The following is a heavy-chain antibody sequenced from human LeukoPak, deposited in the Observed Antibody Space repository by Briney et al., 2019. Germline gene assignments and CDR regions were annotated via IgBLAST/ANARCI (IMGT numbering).Heavy chain of an antibody. CDR1: GGSISSYY. CDR3: ARLYDYVWGSYRHNWFDP. Sequence: SETLSLTCTVSGGSISSYYWSWIRQPAGKGLEWIGRIYTSGSTNYNSSLKSRVTMSVDTSKNQFSLKLSSVTAADTAVYYCARLYDYVWGSYRHNWFDPWGQGTLVTVSS. V-gene: IGHV4-4*07. J-gene: IGHJ5*02. CDR2: IYTSGST. D-gene: IGHD3-16*02.